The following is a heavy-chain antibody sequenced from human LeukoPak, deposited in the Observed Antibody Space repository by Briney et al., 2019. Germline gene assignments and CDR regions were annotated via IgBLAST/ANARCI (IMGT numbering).Heavy chain of an antibody. CDR1: GFTFSSYA. D-gene: IGHD7-27*01. Sequence: GGSLRLSCAASGFTFSSYAMTWVRQAPGKGLEWVSAISGSGGSTYYADSVKGRFTISRDNSKNTLYLQMNSLRAEDTAVYYCAKAPDPSPGVSDYWGQGTLVTVSS. CDR2: ISGSGGST. J-gene: IGHJ4*02. CDR3: AKAPDPSPGVSDY. V-gene: IGHV3-23*01.